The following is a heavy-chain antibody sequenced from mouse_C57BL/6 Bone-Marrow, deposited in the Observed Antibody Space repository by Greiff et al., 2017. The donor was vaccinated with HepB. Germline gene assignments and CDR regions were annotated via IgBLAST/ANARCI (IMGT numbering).Heavy chain of an antibody. CDR1: GYSITSGYY. J-gene: IGHJ4*01. Sequence: EVKLQESGPGLVKPSQSLSLTCSVTGYSITSGYYWNWIRQFPGNKLEWMGYISYDGSNNYNPSLKNRISITRDTSKNQFFLKLNSVTTEDTATYYCARLGTTVVALYYYAMDYWGQGTSVTVSS. V-gene: IGHV3-6*01. CDR2: ISYDGSN. D-gene: IGHD1-1*01. CDR3: ARLGTTVVALYYYAMDY.